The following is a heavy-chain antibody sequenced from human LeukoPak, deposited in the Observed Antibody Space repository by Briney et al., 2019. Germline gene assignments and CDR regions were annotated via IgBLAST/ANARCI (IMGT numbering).Heavy chain of an antibody. V-gene: IGHV3-7*05. CDR1: GFTFSSHS. CDR2: INHDGSDK. Sequence: GGSLRLSCAASGFTFSSHSMRWVRQAPGKGLEWVANINHDGSDKYYVDSVKGRFTISRDNAKNSLYLQMNSLRAEDTAVYYCAGYECSIWHGNDYGGQGTLVTVSS. CDR3: AGYECSIWHGNDY. D-gene: IGHD2-21*01. J-gene: IGHJ4*02.